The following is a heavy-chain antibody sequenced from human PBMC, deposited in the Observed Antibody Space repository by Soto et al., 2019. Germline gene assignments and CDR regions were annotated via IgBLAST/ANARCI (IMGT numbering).Heavy chain of an antibody. V-gene: IGHV1-8*01. CDR2: MNPNSGNT. CDR1: GYTFTSYD. CDR3: ASAIAVASTGFDY. D-gene: IGHD6-19*01. Sequence: QVQLVQSGAELKKPGASVKVSCKASGYTFTSYDINWVRQATGQGLEWLGWMNPNSGNTGYAQKFQGRVTMTRNTSIATAYMELSSLRSEDTAVYYCASAIAVASTGFDYWGQGTLVTVSS. J-gene: IGHJ4*02.